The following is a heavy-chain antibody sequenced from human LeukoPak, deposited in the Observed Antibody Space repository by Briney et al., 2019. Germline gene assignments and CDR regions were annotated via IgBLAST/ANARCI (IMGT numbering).Heavy chain of an antibody. Sequence: PGGSLRLSCAASGFTLSSNAMNWVRQAPGKGLEWVSGISGSGGSTYYADSVKGRFTISRDKSKNTLYLLMISLRAEDTAVYYCTSRRQDGWWGQGTLVTVS. CDR3: TSRRQDGW. J-gene: IGHJ4*02. V-gene: IGHV3-23*01. CDR2: ISGSGGST. CDR1: GFTLSSNA. D-gene: IGHD2-15*01.